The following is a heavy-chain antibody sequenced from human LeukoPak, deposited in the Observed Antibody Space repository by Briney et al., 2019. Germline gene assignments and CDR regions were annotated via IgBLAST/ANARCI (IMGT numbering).Heavy chain of an antibody. V-gene: IGHV4-59*02. Sequence: PSETLSLTCVVSGASVSSSHWNWIRQLPGKRLEWIGCLSYTGKTDYNPSLTSRVTISLDTSKNQVSLKLRSVTPADTAVYYCSEGYFEPFDHWGQGTLLTVSS. CDR1: GASVSSSH. CDR3: SEGYFEPFDH. J-gene: IGHJ4*02. CDR2: LSYTGKT. D-gene: IGHD2/OR15-2a*01.